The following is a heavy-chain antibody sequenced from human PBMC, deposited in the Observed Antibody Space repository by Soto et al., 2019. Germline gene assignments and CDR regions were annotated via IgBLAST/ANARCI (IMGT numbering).Heavy chain of an antibody. V-gene: IGHV4-59*01. CDR2: IYYSGST. J-gene: IGHJ5*02. Sequence: QVQLQESGPGLVKPSETLSLTCTVSGGSISSYYWSWIRQPPGKGLEWIGYIYYSGSTNYNPSLKSRVTISVDTSKNQFSLKLSSVTAADTAVYYCARVTPEHSSENNWFDPWGQGTLVTVSS. D-gene: IGHD6-6*01. CDR3: ARVTPEHSSENNWFDP. CDR1: GGSISSYY.